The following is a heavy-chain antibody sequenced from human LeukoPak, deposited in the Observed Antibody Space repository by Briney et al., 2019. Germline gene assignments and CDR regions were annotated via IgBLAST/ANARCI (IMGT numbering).Heavy chain of an antibody. CDR3: AKLNPMTLAGSSWYYSMDV. CDR1: GGSVNSGTYY. Sequence: SETLSLTCTVSGGSVNSGTYYWTWIRQPPGKGLEWIGYIYYSGSTNYNPSLKSRLTTSMDTSKNHFSLNLRSVTAADTAVYYCAKLNPMTLAGSSWYYSMDVWGHGTAVTVSS. V-gene: IGHV4-61*01. D-gene: IGHD3-10*01. J-gene: IGHJ6*02. CDR2: IYYSGST.